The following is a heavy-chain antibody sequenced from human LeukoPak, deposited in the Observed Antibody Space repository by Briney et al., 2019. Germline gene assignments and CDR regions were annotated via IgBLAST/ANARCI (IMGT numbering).Heavy chain of an antibody. J-gene: IGHJ4*02. D-gene: IGHD3-22*01. V-gene: IGHV4-30-4*01. CDR1: GGSISSGDYY. Sequence: SETLSLTCTVSGGSISSGDYYWSWIRQPPGTGLEWIGYIYYSGSTYYNPSLKSRVTISVDTSKNQFSLKLSSVTAADTAVYYCARVDYDSSGSYYFDYWGQGTLVTVSS. CDR3: ARVDYDSSGSYYFDY. CDR2: IYYSGST.